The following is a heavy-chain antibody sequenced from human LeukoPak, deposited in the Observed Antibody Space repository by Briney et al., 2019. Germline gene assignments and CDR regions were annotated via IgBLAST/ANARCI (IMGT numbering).Heavy chain of an antibody. CDR1: GFTFSNYG. CDR3: AKERSAWYRGDAFDI. Sequence: GGSLRLSCAASGFTFSNYGIHWVRQAPRKGLEWVAVISYDGSNKYYADSVKGRFTISRDNSKNTLYLQMNSLRAEDTAVYFCAKERSAWYRGDAFDIWGQGTMLTVSS. D-gene: IGHD6-19*01. J-gene: IGHJ3*02. V-gene: IGHV3-30*18. CDR2: ISYDGSNK.